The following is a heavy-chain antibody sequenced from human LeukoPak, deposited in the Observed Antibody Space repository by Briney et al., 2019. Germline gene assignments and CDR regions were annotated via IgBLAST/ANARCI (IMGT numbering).Heavy chain of an antibody. CDR3: ARNTAAIVLRYFYFYMDV. CDR1: GFTFSSYW. Sequence: GSLRLSCAASGFTFSSYWMSWVRQAPGKGLEWVANIKQDGSEKYYVDSVKGRFTISRDNAKNSLYLQMNSLRAEDTAVYYCARNTAAIVLRYFYFYMDVWGKGTTVTVSS. V-gene: IGHV3-7*01. CDR2: IKQDGSEK. J-gene: IGHJ6*03. D-gene: IGHD2-2*02.